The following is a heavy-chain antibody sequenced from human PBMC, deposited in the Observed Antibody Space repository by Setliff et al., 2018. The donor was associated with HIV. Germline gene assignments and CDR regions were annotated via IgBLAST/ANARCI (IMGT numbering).Heavy chain of an antibody. Sequence: LSLTCTVSGAPISSYYWNWIRQPPGKGLEWIGYIYNSGYSNSKPSLKSRVTISLDTSKNQFSLKLSSVTAADTAVYYCARGDGYRANDAYYDTGMDVWGQGITVTVS. CDR3: ARGDGYRANDAYYDTGMDV. CDR2: IYNSGYS. J-gene: IGHJ6*02. D-gene: IGHD5-12*01. V-gene: IGHV4-59*01. CDR1: GAPISSYY.